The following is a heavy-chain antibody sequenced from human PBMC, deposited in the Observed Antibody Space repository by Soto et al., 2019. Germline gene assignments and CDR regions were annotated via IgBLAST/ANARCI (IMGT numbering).Heavy chain of an antibody. V-gene: IGHV3-30*03. CDR1: GFTFSSYG. Sequence: GGSLRLSCAASGFTFSSYGMHWVRQAPGKGLEWVAVISYDGSNKYYADSVKGRFTISRDNSKNTLYLHMNSLRAEDTAVYYCARDLVISGDNSGYFDYWGRGTLVTVSS. CDR2: ISYDGSNK. D-gene: IGHD5-12*01. J-gene: IGHJ4*02. CDR3: ARDLVISGDNSGYFDY.